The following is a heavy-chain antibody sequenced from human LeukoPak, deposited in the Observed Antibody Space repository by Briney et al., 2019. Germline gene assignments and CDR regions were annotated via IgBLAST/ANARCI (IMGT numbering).Heavy chain of an antibody. Sequence: SVKVSCKAPGFTFSPSAVQWVRQARGQRLEWIGWIVVGSGNTNYAQKFQERVTITRDMSTSTAYMELSSLRSDDTAVYYCARHYFDTSGFYHFDSWGQGTLVTVSS. CDR3: ARHYFDTSGFYHFDS. D-gene: IGHD3-22*01. CDR1: GFTFSPSA. V-gene: IGHV1-58*01. J-gene: IGHJ4*02. CDR2: IVVGSGNT.